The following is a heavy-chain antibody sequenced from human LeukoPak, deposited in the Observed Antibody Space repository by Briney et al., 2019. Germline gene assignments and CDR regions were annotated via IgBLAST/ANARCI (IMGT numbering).Heavy chain of an antibody. CDR1: GGSISSYY. CDR3: ATGKANHDYGDSNWFDP. J-gene: IGHJ5*02. Sequence: SETLSLTCTVSGGSISSYYWSWIRQSAGKGLEWIGRIYTSGSTNYNPSLKSRVTMSVDTSKNQFSLKLSSVTAADTAVYYCATGKANHDYGDSNWFDPWGQGTLVTVSS. V-gene: IGHV4-4*07. CDR2: IYTSGST. D-gene: IGHD4-17*01.